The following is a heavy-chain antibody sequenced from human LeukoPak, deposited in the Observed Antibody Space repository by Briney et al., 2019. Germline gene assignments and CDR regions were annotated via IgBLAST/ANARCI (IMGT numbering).Heavy chain of an antibody. J-gene: IGHJ3*02. CDR2: IYYSGGT. V-gene: IGHV4-59*08. CDR3: ARHAYGGDAFDI. D-gene: IGHD4-17*01. Sequence: SETLSLTCTVSGGSISGYFWSWIRQPPGKGLEWIAYIYYSGGTDYNPSLKSRVTISVDTSKNKFSLKVNSVTAADTAAYYCARHAYGGDAFDIWGQGTMVTVSS. CDR1: GGSISGYF.